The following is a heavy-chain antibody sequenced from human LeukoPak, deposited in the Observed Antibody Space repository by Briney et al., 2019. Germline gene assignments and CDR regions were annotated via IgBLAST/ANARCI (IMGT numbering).Heavy chain of an antibody. CDR1: GFTFSSYG. Sequence: GGSLRLSCAASGFTFSSYGMTWVRQAPGKGLEWVANVKEDGSQTYYVDSVKGRFAISRDNAKNSLYLQMNSLRDVDTAVYYCARGYHYMDVWGKGTTVTVSS. CDR3: ARGYHYMDV. J-gene: IGHJ6*03. V-gene: IGHV3-7*04. CDR2: VKEDGSQT.